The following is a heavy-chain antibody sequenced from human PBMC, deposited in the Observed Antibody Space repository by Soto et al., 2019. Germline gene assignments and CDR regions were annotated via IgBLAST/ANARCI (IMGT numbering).Heavy chain of an antibody. J-gene: IGHJ4*02. Sequence: QVQLVQSGAEVKKPGASVRVSCKTSGYTFRRYAMHWVRQAPGQTLEWMGWINVANRNAQCAQHFEDRLTITRDTSTTTVYMELTSLTSADTAIYFCAREGQELAGDHCGQGTMVTVSS. CDR1: GYTFRRYA. D-gene: IGHD1-1*01. CDR2: INVANRNA. CDR3: AREGQELAGDH. V-gene: IGHV1-3*01.